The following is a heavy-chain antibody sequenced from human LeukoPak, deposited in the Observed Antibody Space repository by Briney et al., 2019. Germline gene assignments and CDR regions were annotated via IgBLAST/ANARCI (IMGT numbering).Heavy chain of an antibody. CDR2: IYTSGST. CDR3: ARLIKGIAAAGTTYWFDP. J-gene: IGHJ5*02. Sequence: SETLSLTCTVSGGSISSGSYYWSWIRQPAGKGLEWIGRIYTSGSTNYNPSLKSRVTISVDTSKNQFSLKLNSVTAADTAVYYCARLIKGIAAAGTTYWFDPWGQGALVTVSS. D-gene: IGHD6-13*01. V-gene: IGHV4-61*02. CDR1: GGSISSGSYY.